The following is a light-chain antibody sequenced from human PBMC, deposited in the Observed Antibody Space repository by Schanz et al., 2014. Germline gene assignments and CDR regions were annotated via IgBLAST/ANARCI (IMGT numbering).Light chain of an antibody. CDR3: SSYSSGTTRWV. CDR2: EGS. Sequence: QSALTQPASVSGSPGQSITISCTGTSSDVGSYNLVSWYQHHPGKAPKLMIYEGSKRPSGVSNRFSGSKSGDTASLTISGLQAEDEADYFCSSYSSGTTRWVFGGGTKLTVL. V-gene: IGLV2-14*02. J-gene: IGLJ3*02. CDR1: SSDVGSYNL.